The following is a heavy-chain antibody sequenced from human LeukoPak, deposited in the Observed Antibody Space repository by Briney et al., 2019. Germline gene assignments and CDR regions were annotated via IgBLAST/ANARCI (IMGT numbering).Heavy chain of an antibody. CDR1: GFTFSSYS. CDR2: ISSSSSYI. Sequence: KAGGFLRLSCAASGFTFSSYSMNWVRQAPGKGLEWVSSISSSSSYIYYADSVKGRFTISRDNAKNSLYLQMNSLRAEDTAVYYCARVPTYYYDSSGYIDYWGQGTLVTVSS. CDR3: ARVPTYYYDSSGYIDY. V-gene: IGHV3-21*01. D-gene: IGHD3-22*01. J-gene: IGHJ4*02.